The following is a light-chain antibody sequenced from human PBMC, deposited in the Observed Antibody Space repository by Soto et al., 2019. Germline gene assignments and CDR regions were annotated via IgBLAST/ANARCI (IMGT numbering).Light chain of an antibody. Sequence: QSALTQPSSVSGSPGQSVTISCTGTKEVASYNRVSWYQQTPGTSPKLLIYDVTKRASRISDRFLGSKSGNTASLTISGLRTDDEGDYYCGLYTIAETVVLGGGTKLTVL. CDR1: KEVASYNR. J-gene: IGLJ2*01. CDR3: GLYTIAETVV. CDR2: DVT. V-gene: IGLV2-18*01.